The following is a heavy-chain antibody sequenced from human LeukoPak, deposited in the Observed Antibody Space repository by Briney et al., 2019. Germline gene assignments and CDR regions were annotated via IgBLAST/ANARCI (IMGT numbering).Heavy chain of an antibody. CDR1: GGSISSSSYY. Sequence: SETLSLTCTVSGGSISSSSYYWGWIRQPPGKGLEWIGSIYYSGSTYYNPSLKSRVTISVDTSKNQFPLKLSSVTAADTAVYYCARWVDYDSSGYYPPTSYYFDYWGQGTLVIVSS. CDR3: ARWVDYDSSGYYPPTSYYFDY. CDR2: IYYSGST. D-gene: IGHD3-22*01. V-gene: IGHV4-39*01. J-gene: IGHJ4*02.